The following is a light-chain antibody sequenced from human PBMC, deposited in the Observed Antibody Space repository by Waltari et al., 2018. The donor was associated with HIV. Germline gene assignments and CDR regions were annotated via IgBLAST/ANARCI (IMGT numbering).Light chain of an antibody. Sequence: QSMLTQPPSVSGAPGQRVTISCTGSSSTIGADYDVPWYQQIPGTAPKLLIPGNKNRPAGVPDRSSASKSGTSASLTISVLQAEDEADYFCQSYDISLSASVVFGGGTRLTVL. V-gene: IGLV1-40*01. CDR1: SSTIGADYD. CDR2: GNK. CDR3: QSYDISLSASVV. J-gene: IGLJ2*01.